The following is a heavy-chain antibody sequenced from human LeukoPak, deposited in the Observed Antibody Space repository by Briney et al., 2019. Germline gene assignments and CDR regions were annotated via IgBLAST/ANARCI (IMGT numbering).Heavy chain of an antibody. D-gene: IGHD1-26*01. CDR1: GFTFSSYT. Sequence: PGGSLRLSCAASGFTFSSYTINWVRQAPGKGLEWVSSISGTSSYIYYADSVKGRFTISRDNAKNSLYLQMNSLRAEDTAVYYCARVLGYYYYMDVWGKGTTVTVSS. CDR3: ARVLGYYYYMDV. V-gene: IGHV3-21*01. CDR2: ISGTSSYI. J-gene: IGHJ6*03.